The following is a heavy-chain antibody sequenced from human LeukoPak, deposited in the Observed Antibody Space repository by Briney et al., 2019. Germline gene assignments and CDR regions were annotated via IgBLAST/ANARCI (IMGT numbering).Heavy chain of an antibody. Sequence: SVKVSCKASGYTFTNYYMHWVRQAPGQGLEWMGRIIPIPGIANYAQKFRGRLTITADKSTSTAYMELSSLRSEDTAVYYCARVGSDWFMLDYWGQGTLVTVSS. CDR2: IIPIPGIA. D-gene: IGHD6-19*01. J-gene: IGHJ4*02. CDR1: GYTFTNYY. V-gene: IGHV1-69*04. CDR3: ARVGSDWFMLDY.